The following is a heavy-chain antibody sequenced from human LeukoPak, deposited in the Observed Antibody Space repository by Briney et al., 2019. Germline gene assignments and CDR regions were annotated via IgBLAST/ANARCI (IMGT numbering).Heavy chain of an antibody. D-gene: IGHD3-10*01. CDR3: ARDPVWFGELSYYYYGMDV. J-gene: IGHJ6*04. CDR1: GYTFTSYA. CDR2: INAGNGNT. Sequence: ASVKVPCKASGYTFTSYAMHWVRQAPGQRLEWMGWINAGNGNTKYSQKFQGRVTITRDTSASTAYMELSSLRSEDTAVYYCARDPVWFGELSYYYYGMDVWGKGTTVTVSS. V-gene: IGHV1-3*01.